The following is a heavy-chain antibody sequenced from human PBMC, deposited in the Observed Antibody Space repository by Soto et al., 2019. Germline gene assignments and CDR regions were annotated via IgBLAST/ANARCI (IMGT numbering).Heavy chain of an antibody. CDR1: GFTFSSYG. V-gene: IGHV3-30*18. D-gene: IGHD3-9*01. J-gene: IGHJ3*02. CDR2: ISYDGSNK. Sequence: GGSLRLSCAASGFTFSSYGMHWVRQAPGKGLEWVAVISYDGSNKYYADSVKGRFTISRDNSKNTLYLQMNSLRAEDTAVYYCAKGEPNSRTYYDILTGYYPAFDIWGQGTMVTVSS. CDR3: AKGEPNSRTYYDILTGYYPAFDI.